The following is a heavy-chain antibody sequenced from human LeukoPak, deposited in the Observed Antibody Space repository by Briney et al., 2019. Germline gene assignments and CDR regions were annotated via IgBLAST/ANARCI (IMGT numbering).Heavy chain of an antibody. CDR2: INWNGGST. Sequence: GGSLRLSCAASGFTFDDYGLSWVRQAPGKGLEWVSTINWNGGSTGYADSVKGRFTISRDNAKNSLYLQMNSLRAEDTAVYYCARGPTHYYDSSGYFHWGQGTLVTVSS. CDR3: ARGPTHYYDSSGYFH. J-gene: IGHJ4*02. V-gene: IGHV3-20*04. D-gene: IGHD3-22*01. CDR1: GFTFDDYG.